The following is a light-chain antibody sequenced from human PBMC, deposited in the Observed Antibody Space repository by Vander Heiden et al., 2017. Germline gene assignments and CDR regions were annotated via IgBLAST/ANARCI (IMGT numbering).Light chain of an antibody. V-gene: IGKV2-28*01. CDR3: MQALRAQPLT. J-gene: IGKJ4*01. Sequence: DIVIAPSPISLAFTPGEPTHIPCQSRQSFLHIHGYNYLDWYLQKPGQAPQLLIYYGSNRATGVPDRFSGSGSGTDFKLKISRVEAEDVGLYYCMQALRAQPLTFGGGTKVEIK. CDR1: QSFLHIHGYNY. CDR2: YGS.